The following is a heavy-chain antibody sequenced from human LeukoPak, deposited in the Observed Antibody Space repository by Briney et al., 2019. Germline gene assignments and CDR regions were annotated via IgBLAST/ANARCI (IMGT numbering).Heavy chain of an antibody. Sequence: PGGSLGLSCAASGFTFSGFEMHWVRQAPGKGLEWVAYISTSGSTIYYAASVKGRFTFSRDNARNSLYLQMNSLRAEDTAVYYCARDGPAYSFDYWGQGTLVTVSS. CDR3: ARDGPAYSFDY. V-gene: IGHV3-48*03. CDR2: ISTSGSTI. CDR1: GFTFSGFE. J-gene: IGHJ4*02. D-gene: IGHD5-18*01.